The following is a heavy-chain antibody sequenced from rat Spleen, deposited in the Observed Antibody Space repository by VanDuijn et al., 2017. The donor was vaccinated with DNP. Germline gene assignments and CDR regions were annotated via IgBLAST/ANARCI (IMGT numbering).Heavy chain of an antibody. CDR1: GFTFSDYN. V-gene: IGHV5-7*01. Sequence: EVQLVESGGGLVQPGRSMKLSCAASGFTFSDYNMVWVRQAPKKGLEWIATISYDGLSANYRDSVKGRFTISRDNAKSTLYLQLDSLRSEDTATYYCATSLTGRAWGQGVMVTVSS. D-gene: IGHD5-1*01. CDR2: ISYDGLSA. CDR3: ATSLTGRA. J-gene: IGHJ2*01.